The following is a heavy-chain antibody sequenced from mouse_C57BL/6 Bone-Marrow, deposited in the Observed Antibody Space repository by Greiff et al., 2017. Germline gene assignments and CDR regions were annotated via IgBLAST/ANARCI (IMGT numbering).Heavy chain of an antibody. CDR2: IYPGDGDT. CDR3: ARIIYYYGFYAMDY. J-gene: IGHJ4*01. V-gene: IGHV1-82*01. D-gene: IGHD1-1*01. Sequence: QVQLQQSGPELVKPGASVKISCKASGYAFSSSWMNWVKQRPGKGLEWIGRIYPGDGDTNYNGKFKGKATLTADKSSSTAYMQLSSLTSEDSAVYFCARIIYYYGFYAMDYWGQGTSVTVSS. CDR1: GYAFSSSW.